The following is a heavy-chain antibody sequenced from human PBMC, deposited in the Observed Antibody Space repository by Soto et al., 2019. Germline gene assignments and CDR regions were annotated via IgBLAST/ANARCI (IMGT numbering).Heavy chain of an antibody. D-gene: IGHD2-8*01. CDR2: IGTRGSTT. J-gene: IGHJ4*01. CDR1: GLTFSTCE. CDR3: AGRYGYNGVCHLGLSDF. Sequence: GSLRLSCAASGLTFSTCEMNWVRQAPGKGLEWVSYIGTRGSTTYYADSVKGRFTISRDNAKSSLFLQMNSLRAEDTAIYYCAGRYGYNGVCHLGLSDFWGQGTLVTIAS. V-gene: IGHV3-48*03.